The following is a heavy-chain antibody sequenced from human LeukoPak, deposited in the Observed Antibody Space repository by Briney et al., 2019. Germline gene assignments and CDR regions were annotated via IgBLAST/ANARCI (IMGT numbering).Heavy chain of an antibody. CDR3: ARVTPTYYYDSSGVRDAFDI. Sequence: SEILSLTCTVSGGSISSGGYYWSWIRQPPGKGLEWIGYIYHSGSTYYNPSLKSRVTISVDRSKNQFSLKLSSVTAADTAVYYCARVTPTYYYDSSGVRDAFDIWGQGTMVTVSS. J-gene: IGHJ3*02. CDR2: IYHSGST. CDR1: GGSISSGGYY. V-gene: IGHV4-30-2*01. D-gene: IGHD3-22*01.